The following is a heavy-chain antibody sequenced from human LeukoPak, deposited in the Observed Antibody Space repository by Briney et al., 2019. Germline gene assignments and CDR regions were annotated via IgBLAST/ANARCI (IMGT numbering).Heavy chain of an antibody. D-gene: IGHD6-6*01. CDR1: GFIFSSYW. Sequence: PGGSLRLSCAASGFIFSSYWMHWVRQAPGKGLVWVSRINSDGSSTSYADSVKGRFTISRDNSKNTLYLQMNSLRAEDTAVYYCARASPRQLIYDYWGQGTLVTVSS. CDR3: ARASPRQLIYDY. CDR2: INSDGSST. J-gene: IGHJ4*02. V-gene: IGHV3-74*01.